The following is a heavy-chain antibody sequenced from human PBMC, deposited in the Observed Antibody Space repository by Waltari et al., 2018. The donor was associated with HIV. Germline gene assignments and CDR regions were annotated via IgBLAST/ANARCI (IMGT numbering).Heavy chain of an antibody. J-gene: IGHJ5*02. CDR1: GFTFRSDS. CDR2: ISSSRSTI. Sequence: EVQLVESGGGLVQPGGSLRLSCAASGFTFRSDSVNWVRQAPGKGREWVAYISSSRSTIYYADSVKGRFTISRDNAKNSLYLQMNSLRDEDTAVYYCAGGLMTTSPTWGQGTLVTVSS. V-gene: IGHV3-48*02. D-gene: IGHD4-17*01. CDR3: AGGLMTTSPT.